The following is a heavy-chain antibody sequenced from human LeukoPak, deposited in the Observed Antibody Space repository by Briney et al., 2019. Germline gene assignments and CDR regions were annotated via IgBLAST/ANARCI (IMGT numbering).Heavy chain of an antibody. CDR3: ARDRGGGTYYDFWSGYGMDV. CDR2: INQDGSEK. CDR1: GFTFSSYW. Sequence: GGSLRLSCAASGFTFSSYWMIWVRQAPGKGLEWVANINQDGSEKYYVDSVKGRFTVSRDSAKSSLYLQMNSLRAEDTAVYYCARDRGGGTYYDFWSGYGMDVWGQGTTVTVSS. V-gene: IGHV3-7*01. D-gene: IGHD3-3*01. J-gene: IGHJ6*02.